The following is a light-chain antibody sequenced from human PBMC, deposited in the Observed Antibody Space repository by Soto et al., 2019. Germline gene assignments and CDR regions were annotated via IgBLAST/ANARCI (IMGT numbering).Light chain of an antibody. CDR3: QHYNNGPPWT. Sequence: DTELTQSPATLSVSPGERATLSCRASQNVGTNLAWYQQRAGQAPRLLIYGASTRAFGVAARFSGGGSGTEFTLTIISLHSEDYAVYHCQHYNNGPPWTFGQGTKVE. CDR2: GAS. V-gene: IGKV3-15*01. CDR1: QNVGTN. J-gene: IGKJ1*01.